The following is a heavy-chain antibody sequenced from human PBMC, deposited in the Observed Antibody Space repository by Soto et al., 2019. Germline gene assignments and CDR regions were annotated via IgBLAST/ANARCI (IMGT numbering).Heavy chain of an antibody. CDR2: INPNSGAT. V-gene: IGHV1-2*02. Sequence: QVQLVQSGAEVKKPGASVKVSCKASGYTFTDYYMHWVRQAPGQGLEWMGWINPNSGATNYAQKCQGRITMTRDTSITTAYMEMSRLRSDDTADTAIYYCARSLKRADAFDIWGQGTMVTVSS. J-gene: IGHJ3*02. CDR3: ARSLKRADAFDI. CDR1: GYTFTDYY.